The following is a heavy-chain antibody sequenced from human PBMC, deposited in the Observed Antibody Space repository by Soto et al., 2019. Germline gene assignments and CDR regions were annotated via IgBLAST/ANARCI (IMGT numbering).Heavy chain of an antibody. J-gene: IGHJ6*02. Sequence: QVQLVQSGAEVKKPGSSVKVSCKASGGTFSSYAISWVRQAPGQGLEWMGGIIPIFGTANYAQKFQGRVTXXXXXSTSTAXMELXXXXXXXTXVYYXARXXXXAXYYYGMDVWGQGTTVTVSS. CDR3: ARXXXXAXYYYGMDV. V-gene: IGHV1-69*05. CDR1: GGTFSSYA. CDR2: IIPIFGTA.